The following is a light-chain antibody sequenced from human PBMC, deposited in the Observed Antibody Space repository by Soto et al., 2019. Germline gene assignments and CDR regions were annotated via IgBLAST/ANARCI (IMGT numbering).Light chain of an antibody. CDR1: QSITSC. CDR3: QQYNDSSRT. CDR2: KAS. J-gene: IGKJ1*01. V-gene: IGKV1-5*03. Sequence: IQMTQSPSTLSASVGDRVTITCRASQSITSCLAWYQQKPGKAPKLLIYKASRLESGVPSRFSGSGSGTEFSLTISRLQPDDLATYYCQQYNDSSRTFGQGTKVDIK.